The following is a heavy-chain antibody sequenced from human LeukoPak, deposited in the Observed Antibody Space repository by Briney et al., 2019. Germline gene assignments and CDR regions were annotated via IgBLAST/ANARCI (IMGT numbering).Heavy chain of an antibody. J-gene: IGHJ4*02. CDR3: ARNSHGYSSGWLQFNFDY. CDR1: GYTFTSHD. V-gene: IGHV1-18*01. Sequence: ASVKVSCKASGYTFTSHDINWVRQAPGQGLEWMGWINTYNGNTNYAQKLQGRVTMTTDTSTSTAYMELRSLRSDDTAVYYCARNSHGYSSGWLQFNFDYWGQGTLVTVSS. D-gene: IGHD6-19*01. CDR2: INTYNGNT.